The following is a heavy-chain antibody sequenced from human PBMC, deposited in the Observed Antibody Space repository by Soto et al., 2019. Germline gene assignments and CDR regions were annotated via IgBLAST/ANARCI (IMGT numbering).Heavy chain of an antibody. Sequence: GGSLRLSCAASGFTFSSYAMHWVRQAPGKGLEWVAVISYDGSNKYYADSVKGRFTISRDNSKNTLYLQMNSLRAEDTAVYYCARESNGYDILTGYPTYYFDYWGQGTLVTVSS. J-gene: IGHJ4*02. D-gene: IGHD3-9*01. CDR2: ISYDGSNK. CDR3: ARESNGYDILTGYPTYYFDY. V-gene: IGHV3-30-3*01. CDR1: GFTFSSYA.